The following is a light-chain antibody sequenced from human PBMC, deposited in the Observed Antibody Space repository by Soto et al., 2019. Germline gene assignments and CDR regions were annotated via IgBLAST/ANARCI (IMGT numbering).Light chain of an antibody. CDR1: QSVSSNY. J-gene: IGKJ4*01. V-gene: IGKV3-20*01. CDR3: QQVRYSPGLT. Sequence: KLPLSAGRGDVLDSRASQSVSSNYLARYQQDPGQEPRLLIYSASSRSTGIPDRFSGSGSETHVALIMRRLQPEGFAVYYCQQVRYSPGLTCGGGTKVDIK. CDR2: SAS.